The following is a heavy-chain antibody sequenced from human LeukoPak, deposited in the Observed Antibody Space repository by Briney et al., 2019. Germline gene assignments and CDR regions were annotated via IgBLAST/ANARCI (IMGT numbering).Heavy chain of an antibody. J-gene: IGHJ4*02. D-gene: IGHD5-24*01. Sequence: RPSETLSLTCTVSGYSISSGYYWGWIRQPPGKGLEWIGSIYHSGSTYYNPSLKSRVTISVDTSKSQFSLKMSSVTAADTALYYCAREGDWMATINFWGQGTLVTVSS. CDR1: GYSISSGYY. V-gene: IGHV4-38-2*02. CDR2: IYHSGST. CDR3: AREGDWMATINF.